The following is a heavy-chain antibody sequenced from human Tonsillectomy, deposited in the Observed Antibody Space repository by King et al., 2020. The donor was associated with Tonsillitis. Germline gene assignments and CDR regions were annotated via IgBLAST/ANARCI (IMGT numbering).Heavy chain of an antibody. V-gene: IGHV4-39*07. CDR2: ISYTGTG. CDR1: GDSFISKTYY. CDR3: ARHFGTPVAGYID. J-gene: IGHJ4*01. D-gene: IGHD6-19*01. Sequence: QLQESGPGLVKPSETLSLTCTVSGDSFISKTYYWGWIRQPPGKGLEWLGIISYTGTGHYKPSLMSRVTMSVDTSRNQFSLSLTSVTAADTAVYYCARHFGTPVAGYIDWGHGTLVTVSS.